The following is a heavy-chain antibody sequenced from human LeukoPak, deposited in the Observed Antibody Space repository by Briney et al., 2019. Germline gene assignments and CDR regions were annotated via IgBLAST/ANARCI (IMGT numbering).Heavy chain of an antibody. J-gene: IGHJ4*02. CDR3: ARDLELTVTTEGDY. CDR1: GYTFTGYY. Sequence: GASVRVSCKASGYTFTGYYMHWVRQAPGQGLEWMGWINPNSGGTNYAQKFQGRFTMTRDTSISTAYMELSRLRSDDTAVYYCARDLELTVTTEGDYWGQGTLVTVSS. V-gene: IGHV1-2*02. CDR2: INPNSGGT. D-gene: IGHD4-17*01.